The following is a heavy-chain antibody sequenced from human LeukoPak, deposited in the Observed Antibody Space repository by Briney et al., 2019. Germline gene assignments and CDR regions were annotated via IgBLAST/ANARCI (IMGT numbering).Heavy chain of an antibody. J-gene: IGHJ4*02. CDR3: ARGLTMVRGVINPEDY. Sequence: GASVKVSCKVSGYTFTSYYMHWVRQAPGQGLEWMGIINPSGGSTSYAQKFQGRVTMTRDTSTSTVYMELSSLRSEDTAVYYCARGLTMVRGVINPEDYWGQGTLVTVSS. V-gene: IGHV1-46*01. CDR1: GYTFTSYY. D-gene: IGHD3-10*01. CDR2: INPSGGST.